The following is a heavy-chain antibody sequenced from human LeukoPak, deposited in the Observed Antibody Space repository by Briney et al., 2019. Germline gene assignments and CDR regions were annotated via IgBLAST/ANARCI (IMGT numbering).Heavy chain of an antibody. CDR3: ARTTMVRGTYYMDV. Sequence: PSETLSLTCTVSGGSINSYYWSWIRQPPGKGLQWIGCIHYSGSTNYNPSLKSRVTMSVDTSKNQFSLKLSSVTAADTAVYYCARTTMVRGTYYMDVWGKGATVTVSS. J-gene: IGHJ6*03. D-gene: IGHD3-10*01. CDR2: IHYSGST. CDR1: GGSINSYY. V-gene: IGHV4-59*01.